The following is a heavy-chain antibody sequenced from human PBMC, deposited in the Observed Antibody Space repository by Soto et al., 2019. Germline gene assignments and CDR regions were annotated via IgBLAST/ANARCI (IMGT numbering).Heavy chain of an antibody. CDR1: GYTFTSYG. V-gene: IGHV1-18*01. Sequence: ASVKVSCKASGYTFTSYGISWVRQAPGQGLEWMGWISAYNGNTNYAQKLQGRVTMTTDTSTSTAYMELRSLRSDDTAVYYCARGTTDFDFWSGYYSRYNWFDPWGQGTLVTVSS. J-gene: IGHJ5*02. D-gene: IGHD3-3*01. CDR2: ISAYNGNT. CDR3: ARGTTDFDFWSGYYSRYNWFDP.